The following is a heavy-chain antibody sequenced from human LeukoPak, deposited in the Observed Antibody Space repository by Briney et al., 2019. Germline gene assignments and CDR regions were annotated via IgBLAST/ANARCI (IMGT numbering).Heavy chain of an antibody. V-gene: IGHV4-31*03. Sequence: SETLSLTCTVSGGSVSGGGYYWSWIRQHPGKGLEWIGYIYYSGSTYYNPSLKSRVTISVDTSKNQFSLKLSSVTAADTAVYYCARELVSQNAFDIWGQGTMVTVSS. CDR2: IYYSGST. CDR1: GGSVSGGGYY. CDR3: ARELVSQNAFDI. D-gene: IGHD5/OR15-5a*01. J-gene: IGHJ3*02.